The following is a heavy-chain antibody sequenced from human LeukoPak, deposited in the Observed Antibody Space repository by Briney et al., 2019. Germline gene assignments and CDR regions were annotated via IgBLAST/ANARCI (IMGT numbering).Heavy chain of an antibody. D-gene: IGHD2-15*01. Sequence: ASVKVSCKASGYTFSNYYMHWVRQAPAQGLEWMGIINPSGGSTSYAQKFEGRVTMTRDTSTRSVYMELSRLRSEDTAVYYCARVKDCSGGTCYSAFDYWGQGTLVTVSS. CDR1: GYTFSNYY. CDR3: ARVKDCSGGTCYSAFDY. J-gene: IGHJ4*02. CDR2: INPSGGST. V-gene: IGHV1-46*01.